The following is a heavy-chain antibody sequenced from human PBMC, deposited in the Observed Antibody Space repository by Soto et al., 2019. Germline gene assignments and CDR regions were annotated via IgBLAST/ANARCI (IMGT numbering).Heavy chain of an antibody. CDR3: VRAGHVFDVHYYGMDL. D-gene: IGHD3-10*01. CDR1: GFTFSSYA. Sequence: GGSLRLSCAASGFTFSSYAMSWVRQAPGKGLEWVSAISSSGTYIYYADSVKVRFAISRDNANNVMYLQMDTLRAEDTAVYYCVRAGHVFDVHYYGMDLWGQGTTVTVSS. J-gene: IGHJ6*02. V-gene: IGHV3-21*01. CDR2: ISSSGTYI.